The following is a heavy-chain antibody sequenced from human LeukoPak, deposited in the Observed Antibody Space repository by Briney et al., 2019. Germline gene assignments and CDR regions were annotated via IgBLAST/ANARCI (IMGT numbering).Heavy chain of an antibody. J-gene: IGHJ4*02. D-gene: IGHD1-14*01. CDR3: ARRAGIYSHPYDY. V-gene: IGHV3-23*01. CDR2: ISGSGGST. CDR1: GFTFSNYG. Sequence: GGSLRLSCAASGFTFSNYGMNWVRQAPGKGLEWVSGISGSGGSTYSADSVKGRFIISRDNSKNMLYLQMNSLRAEDTAVYYCARRAGIYSHPYDYWGQGTLVTVSS.